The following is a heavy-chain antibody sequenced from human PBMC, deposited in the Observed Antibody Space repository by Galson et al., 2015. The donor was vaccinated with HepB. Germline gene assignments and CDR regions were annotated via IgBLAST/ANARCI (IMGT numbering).Heavy chain of an antibody. CDR2: ISSGGDKK. J-gene: IGHJ4*02. CDR3: ARTFYCDY. V-gene: IGHV3-30*09. CDR1: GFTFGSYA. Sequence: SLRLSCAVSGFTFGSYAFLWVRQAPGKGLEWLAVISSGGDKKYYADSVKGRFAISRDNSKNALYMQMDSLGPEDTAVYYCARTFYCDYWGQGTLVTVSS.